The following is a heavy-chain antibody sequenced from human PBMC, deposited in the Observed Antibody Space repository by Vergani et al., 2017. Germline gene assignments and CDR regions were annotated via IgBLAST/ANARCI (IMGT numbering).Heavy chain of an antibody. CDR3: ASLVISSSDYYYGMDV. J-gene: IGHJ6*02. CDR1: GFTFSSYG. CDR2: IWYDGSNK. D-gene: IGHD6-6*01. V-gene: IGHV3-33*01. Sequence: QVQLVESGGGVVQPGGSLRLSCAASGFTFSSYGMHWVRQAPGKGLEWVAVIWYDGSNKYYADSVKGRFNISRDNSNNTLYLQMNSLRAEDTAVYYWASLVISSSDYYYGMDVWGQGTTVTVSS.